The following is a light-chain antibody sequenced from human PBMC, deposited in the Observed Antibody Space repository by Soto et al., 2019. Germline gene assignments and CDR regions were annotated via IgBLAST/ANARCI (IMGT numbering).Light chain of an antibody. Sequence: DIQLTQSPSFLSASVGGRVTVTCRASQGISSYLVWYQQKPGKAPKLLIHATSTLQSGVPSRFSGSGSGTEFTLTISSLQPEDFATYYCQQLRNYPITFGQGTRLEIK. CDR3: QQLRNYPIT. CDR1: QGISSY. CDR2: ATS. J-gene: IGKJ5*01. V-gene: IGKV1-9*01.